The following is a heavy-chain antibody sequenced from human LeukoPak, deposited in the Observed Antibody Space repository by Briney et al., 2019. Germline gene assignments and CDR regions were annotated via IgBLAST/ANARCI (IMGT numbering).Heavy chain of an antibody. J-gene: IGHJ6*04. CDR2: INPNSGGT. CDR3: ARQEVTTKYYGMDV. D-gene: IGHD4-17*01. V-gene: IGHV1-2*04. Sequence: GASVIVSCKASGYTFTGYYMHWVGQATGQGLEGMGWINPNSGGTNFAHQGWVTMTRDTSIRTAYMELSRLRSDDTAVYYCARQEVTTKYYGMDVWGKGTTVTVSS. CDR1: GYTFTGYY.